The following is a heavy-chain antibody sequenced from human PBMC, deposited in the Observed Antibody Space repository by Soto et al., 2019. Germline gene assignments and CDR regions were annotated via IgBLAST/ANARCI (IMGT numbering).Heavy chain of an antibody. CDR2: IYYSGST. J-gene: IGHJ5*02. V-gene: IGHV4-59*01. Sequence: SETLSLTCTVSGGSISSYYWSWIRQPPGKGLEWIGYIYYSGSTNYNPSLKSRVTISVDTSKNQFSLKLSSVTAADTAVYYCERFGAAPKWFDPWGQGTLVTVSS. CDR1: GGSISSYY. D-gene: IGHD6-6*01. CDR3: ERFGAAPKWFDP.